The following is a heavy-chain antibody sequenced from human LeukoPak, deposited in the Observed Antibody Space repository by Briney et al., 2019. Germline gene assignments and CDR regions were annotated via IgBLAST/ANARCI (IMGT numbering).Heavy chain of an antibody. Sequence: PGGSRRLSCAASGFTFSDYYMSWVRQAPGKGLEWVSYISSSGSTIYYADSVKGRFTISRDNAKNSLYLQMNSLRAEDTAAYYCARSARFLEWLVGGHDYYYYYYMDVWGKGTTVTVSS. CDR2: ISSSGSTI. V-gene: IGHV3-11*04. J-gene: IGHJ6*03. CDR3: ARSARFLEWLVGGHDYYYYYYMDV. CDR1: GFTFSDYY. D-gene: IGHD3-3*01.